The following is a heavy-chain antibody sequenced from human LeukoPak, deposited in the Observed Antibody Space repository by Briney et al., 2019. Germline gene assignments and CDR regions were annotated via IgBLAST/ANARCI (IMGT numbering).Heavy chain of an antibody. J-gene: IGHJ4*02. CDR3: GRTDTAMVDY. D-gene: IGHD5-18*01. Sequence: PSETLSLTCAVSGYSISSGYYWGWIRQPPGKGLEWIGSIYHSGSTYYNPSLKSRVTISVDTSKNQFSPKLSSVTAADTAVYYCGRTDTAMVDYWGQGTLVTVSS. CDR2: IYHSGST. V-gene: IGHV4-38-2*01. CDR1: GYSISSGYY.